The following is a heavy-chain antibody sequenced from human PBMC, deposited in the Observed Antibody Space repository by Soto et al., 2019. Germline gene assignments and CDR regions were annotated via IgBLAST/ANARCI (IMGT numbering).Heavy chain of an antibody. CDR2: IKSKTDGGTT. CDR3: TTDVGRFGDYYGMDV. CDR1: GFTFSNAW. Sequence: EVQLVESGGGLVKPGGSLRLSCAASGFTFSNAWMSWVRQAPGKGLEWVGRIKSKTDGGTTDYAAPVKGRFTISRDDSKNTLYLQMNSLKTEDTAVYYCTTDVGRFGDYYGMDVWGQGSTVTVSS. D-gene: IGHD3-10*01. J-gene: IGHJ6*02. V-gene: IGHV3-15*01.